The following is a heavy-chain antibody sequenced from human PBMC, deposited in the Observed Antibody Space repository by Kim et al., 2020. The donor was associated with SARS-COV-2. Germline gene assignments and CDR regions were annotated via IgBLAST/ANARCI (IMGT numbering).Heavy chain of an antibody. CDR1: GGTFSSYA. CDR2: IIPILGIA. D-gene: IGHD3-10*01. J-gene: IGHJ6*02. CDR3: ARAITMVRGVIGYYYGVDV. Sequence: SVKVSCKASGGTFSSYAISWVRQAPGQGLEWMGRIIPILGIANYAQKFQGRVTITADKSTSTAYMELSSLRSEDTAVYYCARAITMVRGVIGYYYGVDVWGHGATVTVSS. V-gene: IGHV1-69*04.